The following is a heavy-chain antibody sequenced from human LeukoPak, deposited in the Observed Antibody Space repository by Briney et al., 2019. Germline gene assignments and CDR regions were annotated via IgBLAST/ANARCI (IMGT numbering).Heavy chain of an antibody. CDR2: ISSSGSTI. CDR1: GFTFSSYE. V-gene: IGHV3-48*03. D-gene: IGHD6-6*01. Sequence: PGGSLRLSCAASGFTFSSYEMNWVRQAPGKGLEWVSYISSSGSTIYYADSVKGRFTISRDSAKNSLDLQMNSLRAEDTAVYYCARNTEAAHDYWGQGTLIIVSS. J-gene: IGHJ4*02. CDR3: ARNTEAAHDY.